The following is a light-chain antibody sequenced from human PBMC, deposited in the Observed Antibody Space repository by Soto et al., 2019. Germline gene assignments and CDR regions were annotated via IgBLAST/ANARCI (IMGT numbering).Light chain of an antibody. V-gene: IGKV1-27*01. J-gene: IGKJ3*01. CDR1: QGISNY. CDR2: AAS. CDR3: QKYDRAPFT. Sequence: DIQMTQSPSSLSASVGDRVTITCRASQGISNYLAWYQQKPGKVPKLLIFAASTLQSGVPSHFSGSGSGTYVTLTINSLQPEDVATYFCQKYDRAPFTFGPGTKVHI.